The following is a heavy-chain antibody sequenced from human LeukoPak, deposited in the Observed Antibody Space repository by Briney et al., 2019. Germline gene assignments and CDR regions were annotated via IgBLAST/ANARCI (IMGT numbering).Heavy chain of an antibody. J-gene: IGHJ4*02. Sequence: PSETLSLTCAVYGGSFSGYYWSWIRQPPGKGLEWIGEINHSGSTNYNPSLKSRVTISVDTSKNQFSLKLSSVTAADTAVYYCARHSDLYYYDSSGYLGFYWGQGTLVTVSS. D-gene: IGHD3-22*01. CDR2: INHSGST. V-gene: IGHV4-34*01. CDR1: GGSFSGYY. CDR3: ARHSDLYYYDSSGYLGFY.